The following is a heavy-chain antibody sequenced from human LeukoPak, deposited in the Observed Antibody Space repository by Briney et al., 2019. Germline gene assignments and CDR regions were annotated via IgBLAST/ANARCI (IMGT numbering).Heavy chain of an antibody. V-gene: IGHV5-51*01. CDR3: ARAGSIYSSSWYGDY. J-gene: IGHJ4*02. CDR2: IYPGDSDT. D-gene: IGHD6-13*01. CDR1: EYSFTSYW. Sequence: GESLKISCKGSEYSFTSYWIGWVRQMPGKGLEWMGIIYPGDSDTRYSPSFQGQVTISADKSISTAYLQWSSLKASDTAMYYCARAGSIYSSSWYGDYWGQGTLVTVSS.